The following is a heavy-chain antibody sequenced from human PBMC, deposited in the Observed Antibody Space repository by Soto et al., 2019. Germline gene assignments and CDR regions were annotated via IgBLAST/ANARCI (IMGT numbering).Heavy chain of an antibody. CDR1: GYSLPNYW. CDR3: ARRNYYYDYFDY. V-gene: IGHV5-51*01. CDR2: FYPGESDT. Sequence: PGGSLKTPCNGSGYSLPNYWIGLVRQMPGKVLGWVGIFYPGESDTRHSPSFQGQVTISAAKSISTAYLQWSSLKASDTAMYSCARRNYYYDYFDYWGQGXLVTVYS. J-gene: IGHJ4*02. D-gene: IGHD3-10*01.